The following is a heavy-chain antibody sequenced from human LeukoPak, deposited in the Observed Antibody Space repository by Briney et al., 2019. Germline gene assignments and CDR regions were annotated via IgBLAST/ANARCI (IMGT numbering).Heavy chain of an antibody. J-gene: IGHJ4*02. D-gene: IGHD2-15*01. CDR3: ARGYQYLDY. CDR1: GGSISSYY. CDR2: IYTSGST. V-gene: IGHV4-4*09. Sequence: SETLSLTCTVSGGSISSYYWSWIRQPPGKGLEWIGYIYTSGSTNYNPSLKSRVTISVDTSKNQLSLKLSSVTAADTAVYYCARGYQYLDYWGQGTLVTVSS.